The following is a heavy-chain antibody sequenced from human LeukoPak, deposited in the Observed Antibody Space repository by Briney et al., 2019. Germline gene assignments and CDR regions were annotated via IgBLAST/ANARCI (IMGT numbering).Heavy chain of an antibody. Sequence: ASVKVSCMASGYTFTGYYMHWVRQAPGQGLEWMGWINPNSGGTNYAQKFQGRVTMTRDTSISTAYMELSRLRSDDTAVYYCASPSCDSTSCYGWFDPWGRGTLVTVSS. CDR3: ASPSCDSTSCYGWFDP. CDR1: GYTFTGYY. D-gene: IGHD2-2*01. CDR2: INPNSGGT. J-gene: IGHJ5*02. V-gene: IGHV1-2*02.